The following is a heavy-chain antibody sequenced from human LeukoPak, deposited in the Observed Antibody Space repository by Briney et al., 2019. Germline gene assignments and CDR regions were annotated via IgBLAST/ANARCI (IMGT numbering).Heavy chain of an antibody. V-gene: IGHV3-53*01. J-gene: IGHJ5*02. CDR3: IVFGDSNH. D-gene: IGHD4-17*01. CDR1: GFTGSNNY. Sequence: GGSLRLSCAASGFTGSNNYVSWVRQAPGMGLEWVSAIHSSGATCYADSVKGRFTISRDTSKNTLYLQISSLRVEDTAVYYCIVFGDSNHWGQGTLVTVSS. CDR2: IHSSGAT.